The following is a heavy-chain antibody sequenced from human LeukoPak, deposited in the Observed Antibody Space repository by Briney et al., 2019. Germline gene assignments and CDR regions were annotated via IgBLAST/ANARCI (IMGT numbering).Heavy chain of an antibody. J-gene: IGHJ4*02. Sequence: ASVKVSCKASGYTLTSYGISWVRQAPGQGLEWMGWISAYSGNTNYAQKFQGRVTMTTDTSTSTAYMELRSLRSDDTAVYYCARAPRYCSGGSCYSPYWGQGTLVTVSS. CDR2: ISAYSGNT. CDR1: GYTLTSYG. CDR3: ARAPRYCSGGSCYSPY. V-gene: IGHV1-18*01. D-gene: IGHD2-15*01.